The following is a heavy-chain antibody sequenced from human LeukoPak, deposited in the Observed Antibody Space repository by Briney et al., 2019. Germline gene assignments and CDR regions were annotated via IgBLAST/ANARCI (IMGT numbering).Heavy chain of an antibody. J-gene: IGHJ5*02. CDR1: GGSISSSSYY. Sequence: KPSETLSLTCTVSGGSISSSSYYWGWIRQLPGKGLEWIGSIYYSGSTYYNPSLKSRVTISVDTSKNQFSLKLSSVTAADTAVYYCARDGFTIRDWFDPWGQGTLVTVSS. CDR3: ARDGFTIRDWFDP. D-gene: IGHD4-17*01. V-gene: IGHV4-39*02. CDR2: IYYSGST.